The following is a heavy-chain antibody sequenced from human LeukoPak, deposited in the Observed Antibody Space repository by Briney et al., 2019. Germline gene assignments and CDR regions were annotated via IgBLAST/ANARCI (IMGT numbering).Heavy chain of an antibody. CDR2: IYYSGST. J-gene: IGHJ4*02. Sequence: SETLSLTCTGSGGSISNYYWSWIRQPPGQGLEWIGYIYYSGSTNYNPSLKSRVTISVGTSKTQFSPKLSSVTAADTAVYYCAREICSGGSCYFDYWGQGTLVTVSS. D-gene: IGHD2-15*01. CDR1: GGSISNYY. V-gene: IGHV4-59*01. CDR3: AREICSGGSCYFDY.